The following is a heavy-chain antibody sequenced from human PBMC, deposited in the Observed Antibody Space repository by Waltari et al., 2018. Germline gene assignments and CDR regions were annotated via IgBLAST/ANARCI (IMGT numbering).Heavy chain of an antibody. CDR2: VSYDGVIK. Sequence: QVQLVESGGGVLQPGRSLRVSCAASGFNFHSYPMTWVRQAPGQGLEWVAFVSYDGVIKNYADSVEGRFTISSDNSKNTVYLQMSSLTSADTAVYFCAREATMREYFDYWGQGAQVTVSS. CDR3: AREATMREYFDY. D-gene: IGHD5-12*01. V-gene: IGHV3-30*04. J-gene: IGHJ4*02. CDR1: GFNFHSYP.